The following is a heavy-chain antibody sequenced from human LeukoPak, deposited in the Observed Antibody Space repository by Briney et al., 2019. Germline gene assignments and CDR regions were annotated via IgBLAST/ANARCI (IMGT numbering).Heavy chain of an antibody. J-gene: IGHJ3*02. CDR2: ISAYNGNT. D-gene: IGHD5-18*01. CDR3: ARGRDTVDTAMVDI. Sequence: GASVKVSCKASGYTFTSYGISWVRQAPGQGLEWMGWISAYNGNTNYAQKLQGRATMTTDTSTSTAYMELRSLRSDDTAVYYCARGRDTVDTAMVDIWGQGTMVTVSS. V-gene: IGHV1-18*01. CDR1: GYTFTSYG.